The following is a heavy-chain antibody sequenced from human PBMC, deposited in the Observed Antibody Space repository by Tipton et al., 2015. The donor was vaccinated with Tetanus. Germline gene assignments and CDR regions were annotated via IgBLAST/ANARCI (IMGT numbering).Heavy chain of an antibody. CDR2: SWYDGTDK. V-gene: IGHV3-33*01. Sequence: SLRLSCAASGFIFSSYGIHWVRQAPGKGLEWLAVSWYDGTDKYYADSVKGRFTISRDNSKNTLYLQMNSLRAEDAALYYCAREAECSGGRSCSGDFDTRGHGTHVTVSS. D-gene: IGHD2-15*01. CDR3: AREAECSGGRSCSGDFDT. CDR1: GFIFSSYG. J-gene: IGHJ4*01.